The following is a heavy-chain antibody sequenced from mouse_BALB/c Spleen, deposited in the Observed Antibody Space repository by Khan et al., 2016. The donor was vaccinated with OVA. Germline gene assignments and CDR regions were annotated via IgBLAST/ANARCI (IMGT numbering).Heavy chain of an antibody. CDR2: IYPSDSYS. J-gene: IGHJ3*01. V-gene: IGHV1-69*02. Sequence: QVQLQQPGIELVRPGASVKLSCKASGYTFTNYWINWVKQRPGQGLEWIGNIYPSDSYSNYNQRFKDKATLTVDKSSSTAYLLLSSPTSEDSAVYYCTRGGVDGSSVAYWGQGTLVTVSA. CDR1: GYTFTNYW. CDR3: TRGGVDGSSVAY. D-gene: IGHD2-3*01.